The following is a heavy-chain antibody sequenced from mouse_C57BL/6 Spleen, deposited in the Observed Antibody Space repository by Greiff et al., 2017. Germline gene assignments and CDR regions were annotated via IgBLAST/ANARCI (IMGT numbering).Heavy chain of an antibody. CDR2: INPSNGGT. D-gene: IGHD2-4*01. J-gene: IGHJ3*01. Sequence: QVQLQQPGTALVKPGASVKLSCTASGYTFTSSWMHWVKQRPGQGLEWIGNINPSNGGTNYNEKFKSKATLTVDKSSSTAYMQLSSLTSEDSAVYYCAREGYYDYDGPFAYWGQGTLVTVSA. CDR1: GYTFTSSW. V-gene: IGHV1-53*01. CDR3: AREGYYDYDGPFAY.